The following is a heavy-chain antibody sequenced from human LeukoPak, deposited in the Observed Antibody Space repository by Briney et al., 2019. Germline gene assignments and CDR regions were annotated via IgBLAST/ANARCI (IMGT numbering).Heavy chain of an antibody. V-gene: IGHV1-2*06. D-gene: IGHD3-22*01. CDR3: ARTYYYDSSGYYPY. CDR2: INPNSGGT. J-gene: IGHJ4*02. Sequence: ASVKVSCKASGYTFTGYYMHWVRQAPGQGLEWMERINPNSGGTNYAQKFQGRVTITTDESTSTAYMELSSLRSEDTAVYYCARTYYYDSSGYYPYWGQGTLVTVSS. CDR1: GYTFTGYY.